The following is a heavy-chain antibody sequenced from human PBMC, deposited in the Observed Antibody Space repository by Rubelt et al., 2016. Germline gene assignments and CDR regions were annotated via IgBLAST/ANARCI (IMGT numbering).Heavy chain of an antibody. J-gene: IGHJ4*02. CDR3: ARCPNYYGSGSYCPFDY. CDR2: INHSGST. Sequence: QVQLQQWGAGLLKPSETLSLTCAVYGGSFSGYYWSWIRQPPGKGLEWIGEINHSGSTNYNPSLKRLVTRPVDTSKNQFSLKRSSVTAADTAVYYCARCPNYYGSGSYCPFDYWGQGTLATVSS. CDR1: GGSFSGYY. D-gene: IGHD3-10*01. V-gene: IGHV4-34*01.